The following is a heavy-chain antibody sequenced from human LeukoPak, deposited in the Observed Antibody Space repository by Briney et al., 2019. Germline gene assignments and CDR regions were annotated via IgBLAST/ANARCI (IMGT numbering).Heavy chain of an antibody. CDR1: GFTFTNYW. V-gene: IGHV3-7*01. CDR2: IRQDGSET. D-gene: IGHD1-7*01. J-gene: IGHJ4*02. Sequence: PGESLRLSCAASGFTFTNYWMTWVRQAPGKGPEWVANIRQDGSETNYVDSVRGRFTIARDNTKNSLYLQMTSLRGEDTAVYYCASRAGKPGNTPWCFDYWAREPWSPFP. CDR3: ASRAGKPGNTPWCFDY.